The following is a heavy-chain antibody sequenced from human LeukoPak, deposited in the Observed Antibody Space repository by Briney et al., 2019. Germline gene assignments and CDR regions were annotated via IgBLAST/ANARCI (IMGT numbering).Heavy chain of an antibody. Sequence: GGSLRLSCAASGFTFSSYNMNWVRQAPGKGLQWVSSITTTGATTYYADSVKGRFTISRDNFKNTVFLQMRSLRAEDTAVYYCAREGRYYYDSSGYFLNYFDYWGQGTLVTVSS. CDR2: ITTTGATT. V-gene: IGHV3-23*01. D-gene: IGHD3-22*01. CDR1: GFTFSSYN. CDR3: AREGRYYYDSSGYFLNYFDY. J-gene: IGHJ4*02.